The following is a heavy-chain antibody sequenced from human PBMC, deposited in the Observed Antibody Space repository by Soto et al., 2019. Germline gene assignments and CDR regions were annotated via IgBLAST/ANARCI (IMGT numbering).Heavy chain of an antibody. CDR1: GGTFSSYA. CDR2: IIPIFGTA. V-gene: IGHV1-69*01. Sequence: QVQLVQSGAEVKKPGSSVKVSCKASGGTFSSYAISWVRQAPGQGLEWMGGIIPIFGTANYAQKFQGRVTITADESTSTAYMELSSLRSEDTAVYYCARGGHSDFWRGLRGFDPWGQGTLVTVSS. D-gene: IGHD3-3*01. CDR3: ARGGHSDFWRGLRGFDP. J-gene: IGHJ5*02.